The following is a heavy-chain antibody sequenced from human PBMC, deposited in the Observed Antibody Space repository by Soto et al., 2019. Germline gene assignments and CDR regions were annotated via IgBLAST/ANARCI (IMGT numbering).Heavy chain of an antibody. Sequence: PGGSLRLSCAASGFTFSSYGMHWVRQAPGKGLEWVAVIWYDGSNKYYADSVKGRFTISRDNSKNTLYLQMNSLRAEDTAVYYCARTKGVSGYYPFFDYWGQGTLVTVSS. D-gene: IGHD3-22*01. CDR2: IWYDGSNK. CDR1: GFTFSSYG. CDR3: ARTKGVSGYYPFFDY. V-gene: IGHV3-33*01. J-gene: IGHJ4*02.